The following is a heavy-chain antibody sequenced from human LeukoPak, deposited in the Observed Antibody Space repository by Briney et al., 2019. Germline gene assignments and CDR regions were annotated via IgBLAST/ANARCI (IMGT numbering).Heavy chain of an antibody. Sequence: GGSLRLSCAASGFTFSRHWMTWVRQAPGKGLEWVANIKQDGSEKYYVDSVKGRFTISRDNAKNSLYLQMNSLRAEDTAVYYCARASSGWYVGSLDYWGQGTLVTVSS. CDR3: ARASSGWYVGSLDY. V-gene: IGHV3-7*03. J-gene: IGHJ4*02. CDR2: IKQDGSEK. D-gene: IGHD6-19*01. CDR1: GFTFSRHW.